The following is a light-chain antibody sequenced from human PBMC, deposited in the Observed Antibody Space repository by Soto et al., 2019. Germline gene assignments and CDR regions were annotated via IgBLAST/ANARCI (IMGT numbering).Light chain of an antibody. CDR1: QSISSNY. J-gene: IGKJ2*01. CDR3: QQYGSSYT. CDR2: GAS. Sequence: EIVLTQSPGTLSLSPGERATLSCRASQSISSNYLAWYQQKPGQAPRLLIYGASSRATDIPDRFSGSGSGTDFTLTISRLDPEDFAVYYCQQYGSSYTFGQGTKPEI. V-gene: IGKV3-20*01.